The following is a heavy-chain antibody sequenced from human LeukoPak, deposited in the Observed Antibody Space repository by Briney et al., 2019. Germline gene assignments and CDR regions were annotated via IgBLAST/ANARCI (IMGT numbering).Heavy chain of an antibody. CDR2: IKQDGSEK. CDR3: VRDVAYDFRNPYRYFQH. Sequence: PGGSLRLSCEASGFTFSTYWMTWVRQAPGKGLEWVANIKQDGSEKYYEDSMKGRFTISRDSAKSSLYLQMKSLRAEDTAVYYCVRDVAYDFRNPYRYFQHWGQGTLVTVSS. CDR1: GFTFSTYW. V-gene: IGHV3-7*01. D-gene: IGHD3-3*01. J-gene: IGHJ1*01.